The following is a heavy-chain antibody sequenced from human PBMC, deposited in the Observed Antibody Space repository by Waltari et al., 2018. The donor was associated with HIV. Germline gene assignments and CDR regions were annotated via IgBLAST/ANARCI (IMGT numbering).Heavy chain of an antibody. CDR3: AKDPLGHYSDSRGPFDY. CDR1: GFTFHVFA. D-gene: IGHD2-21*01. J-gene: IGHJ4*02. CDR2: ISWSSGTI. V-gene: IGHV3-9*01. Sequence: EVTLLESGWGLVRPDRPLRLLCSDSGFTFHVFAFHWARQVPGKGLEWVAGISWSSGTIAYADSVKGRFIISRDNAKNSLYVQMSNLTLEDTALYYCAKDPLGHYSDSRGPFDYWGPGTLVTVSS.